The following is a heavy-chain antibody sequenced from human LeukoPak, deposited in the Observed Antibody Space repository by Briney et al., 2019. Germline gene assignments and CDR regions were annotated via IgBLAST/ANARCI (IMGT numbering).Heavy chain of an antibody. CDR3: ARGRGYSYGDPFDY. J-gene: IGHJ4*02. D-gene: IGHD5-18*01. CDR1: GFLFSKYW. V-gene: IGHV3-7*01. CDR2: IKEDDSEI. Sequence: GGSLRLSCAASGFLFSKYWMTWVRQAPGKGLEWVANIKEDDSEIYYVESVKGRFTVSRDNAKNSLYLQMNSLRADDTAVYYCARGRGYSYGDPFDYWGQGTLVTVSS.